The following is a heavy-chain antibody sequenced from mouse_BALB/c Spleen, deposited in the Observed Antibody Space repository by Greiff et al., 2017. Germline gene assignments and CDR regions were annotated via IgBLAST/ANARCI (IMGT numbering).Heavy chain of an antibody. D-gene: IGHD3-2*02. Sequence: EVKVVESGGGLVKPGGSLKLSCAASGFTFSSYAMSWVRQSPEKGLEWVAYISSGSSTIYYADTVKGRFTISRDNPKNTLFLQMTSLRSEDTAMYYCARSGSAWFAYWGQGTLVTVSA. CDR2: ISSGSSTI. CDR3: ARSGSAWFAY. J-gene: IGHJ3*01. V-gene: IGHV5-17*02. CDR1: GFTFSSYA.